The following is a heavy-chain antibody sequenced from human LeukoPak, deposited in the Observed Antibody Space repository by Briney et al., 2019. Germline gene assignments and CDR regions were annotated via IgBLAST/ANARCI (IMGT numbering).Heavy chain of an antibody. CDR1: GGTFSSYA. V-gene: IGHV1-69*13. Sequence: ASVKVSCKASGGTFSSYAISWVRQAPGHGLEWMGGIIPIFDTPNYAQKFQGRVTIAADESTSTAYMELSSLRSEDTAVYYCARDRRSSSSPFDYWGQGTLVTVSS. D-gene: IGHD6-6*01. CDR3: ARDRRSSSSPFDY. J-gene: IGHJ4*02. CDR2: IIPIFDTP.